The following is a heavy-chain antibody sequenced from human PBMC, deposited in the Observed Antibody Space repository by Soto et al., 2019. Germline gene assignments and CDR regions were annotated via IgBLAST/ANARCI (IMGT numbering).Heavy chain of an antibody. V-gene: IGHV3-73*01. CDR2: IRSKANSCAT. J-gene: IGHJ3*02. CDR1: GFTCIGSA. CDR3: TRRSWVFGGVIKRVEGGKGEHDAFDI. Sequence: GGSLRLSCAASGFTCIGSARHWVSQASGKGLEWVGRIRSKANSCATAYAASVKGRFTISRDDSKNTAYLQMNSLKTEDRAVYYCTRRSWVFGGVIKRVEGGKGEHDAFDIWGQGTMVTVSS. D-gene: IGHD3-16*01.